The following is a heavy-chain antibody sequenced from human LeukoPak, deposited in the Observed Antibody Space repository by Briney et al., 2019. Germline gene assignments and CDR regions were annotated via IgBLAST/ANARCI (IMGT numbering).Heavy chain of an antibody. J-gene: IGHJ4*02. CDR3: ARDLSGYSYGYPPDY. V-gene: IGHV3-9*01. Sequence: GGSLRLSCAASGFTFDDYAMHWVRQAPGKGLEWVSGISWNSGSIGYADSVKGRFTISRDNAKNSLYLQMNSLRAEDTAVYYCARDLSGYSYGYPPDYWGQGTLVTVSS. CDR1: GFTFDDYA. CDR2: ISWNSGSI. D-gene: IGHD5-18*01.